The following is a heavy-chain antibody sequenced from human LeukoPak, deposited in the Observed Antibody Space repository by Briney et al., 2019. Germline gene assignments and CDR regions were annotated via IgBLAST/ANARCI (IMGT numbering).Heavy chain of an antibody. CDR2: ISAYNGNT. Sequence: ASGKVSCKASGYTFTSYGISWVRQAPGQGLEWMGWISAYNGNTNYAQKLQGRVTMTTDTSTSTAYMELRSLRSDDTAVYYCARVYCSSTSCYSDYWGQGTLVTVSS. CDR1: GYTFTSYG. J-gene: IGHJ4*02. D-gene: IGHD2-2*02. V-gene: IGHV1-18*01. CDR3: ARVYCSSTSCYSDY.